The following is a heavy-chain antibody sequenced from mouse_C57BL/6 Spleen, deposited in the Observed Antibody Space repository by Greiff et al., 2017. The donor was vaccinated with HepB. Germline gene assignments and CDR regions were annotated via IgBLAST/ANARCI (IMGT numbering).Heavy chain of an antibody. V-gene: IGHV14-2*01. CDR2: IDPEDGET. CDR1: GFNIKDYY. D-gene: IGHD1-1*01. J-gene: IGHJ2*01. CDR3: AREVYGSLHFDY. Sequence: VHVKQSGAELVKPGASVKLSCTASGFNIKDYYMHWVKQRTEQGLEWIGRIDPEDGETKYAPKFPGKATITADTSSNTAYLQLSGLSSEDTAVYYCAREVYGSLHFDYWGQGTTLTVSS.